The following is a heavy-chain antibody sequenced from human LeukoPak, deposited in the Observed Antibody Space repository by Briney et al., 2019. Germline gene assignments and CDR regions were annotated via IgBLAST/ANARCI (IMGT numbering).Heavy chain of an antibody. Sequence: ASVKVSCKASGYTFTSYGISWVRQAPGQGLEWMGWISAYNGNTNYAQKLQGRVTMTEDTSTDTAYMELSSLRSEDTAVYYCATDYYDSSGPSGYWGQGTLVTVSS. D-gene: IGHD3-22*01. CDR1: GYTFTSYG. CDR3: ATDYYDSSGPSGY. J-gene: IGHJ4*02. CDR2: ISAYNGNT. V-gene: IGHV1-18*01.